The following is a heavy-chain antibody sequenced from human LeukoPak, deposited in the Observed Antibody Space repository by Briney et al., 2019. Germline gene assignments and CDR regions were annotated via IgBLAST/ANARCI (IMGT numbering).Heavy chain of an antibody. CDR2: INPSDDSS. D-gene: IGHD3-16*01. CDR3: ARLGPSHFFDY. Sequence: ASVKISCRASGYTFTSYYIYWVRQAPGQGLEWVGIINPSDDSSNYAQKFQGRVTMTRDTSTSTVYMDLSSLGSEDTAVYYCARLGPSHFFDYWGQGTLVTVSS. V-gene: IGHV1-46*01. CDR1: GYTFTSYY. J-gene: IGHJ4*02.